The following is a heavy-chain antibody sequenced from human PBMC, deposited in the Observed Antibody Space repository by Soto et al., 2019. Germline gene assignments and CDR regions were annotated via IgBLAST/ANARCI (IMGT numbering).Heavy chain of an antibody. J-gene: IGHJ6*02. CDR1: GFTFSSYS. CDR3: ARDSGWYYYYYYYGMDV. V-gene: IGHV3-48*02. CDR2: ISSSSSTI. Sequence: EVQLVESGGGLVQPGGSLRLSCAASGFTFSSYSMNWVRQAPGKGLEWVSYISSSSSTIYYADSVKGRFTISRDNAKNTLYLQMNSLRDEDTAVDYCARDSGWYYYYYYYGMDVWGQGTTVTVSS. D-gene: IGHD6-19*01.